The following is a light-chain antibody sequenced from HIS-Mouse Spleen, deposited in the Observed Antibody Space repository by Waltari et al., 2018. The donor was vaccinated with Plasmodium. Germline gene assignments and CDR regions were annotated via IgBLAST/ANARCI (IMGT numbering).Light chain of an antibody. V-gene: IGLV2-14*03. Sequence: QSALTQPASVSGSPGQSITISCTGTSSDVGCYHYVSCYQQHPGKAPKLMIYDVSNRPSGVSNRFSGSKSGNTASLTISGLQAEDEADYYCSSYTSSSTRVFGGGTKLTVL. CDR2: DVS. CDR3: SSYTSSSTRV. J-gene: IGLJ3*02. CDR1: SSDVGCYHY.